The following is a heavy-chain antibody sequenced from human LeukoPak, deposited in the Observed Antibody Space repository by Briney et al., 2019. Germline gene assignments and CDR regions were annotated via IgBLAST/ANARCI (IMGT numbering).Heavy chain of an antibody. CDR3: ARDKTAFDY. CDR2: INPSGGTT. V-gene: IGHV1-46*01. CDR1: GYSVISYY. Sequence: ASVKVSCKASGYSVISYYMHWVRQAPGQGLEWMGIINPSGGTTSYAQKFQGRVTMTRDMSTTTVYMELSSLRSEDTAVYYCARDKTAFDYWGQGTLVTVSS. D-gene: IGHD1-14*01. J-gene: IGHJ4*02.